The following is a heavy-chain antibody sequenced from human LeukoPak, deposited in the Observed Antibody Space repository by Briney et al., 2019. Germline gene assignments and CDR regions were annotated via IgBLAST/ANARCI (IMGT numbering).Heavy chain of an antibody. V-gene: IGHV4-34*01. Sequence: SQTLCLTCAVYGGSFSGYYWSGIRHPPGKGLEWIGEINHSGSTNYNPSLKSRVTISVDTSKNQFSLKLSSVTAADPAVYYCARRGWSGYHSWGQGTLVTVYS. CDR1: GGSFSGYY. CDR2: INHSGST. J-gene: IGHJ4*02. CDR3: ARRGWSGYHS. D-gene: IGHD3-3*01.